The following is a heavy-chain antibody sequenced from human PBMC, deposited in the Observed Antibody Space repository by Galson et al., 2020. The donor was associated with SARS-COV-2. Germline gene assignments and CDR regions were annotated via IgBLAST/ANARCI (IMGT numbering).Heavy chain of an antibody. CDR3: AGDMTTMVRGVIILYFQH. Sequence: GESLKISCKASGYTFTSYYMHWVRQAPGQGLEWMGIINPSGGSTSYAQKFQGRVTMTRDTSTSTVYMELSSLRSEDTAVYYCAGDMTTMVRGVIILYFQHWGQGTLVTVSS. CDR2: INPSGGST. V-gene: IGHV1-46*01. CDR1: GYTFTSYY. J-gene: IGHJ1*01. D-gene: IGHD3-10*01.